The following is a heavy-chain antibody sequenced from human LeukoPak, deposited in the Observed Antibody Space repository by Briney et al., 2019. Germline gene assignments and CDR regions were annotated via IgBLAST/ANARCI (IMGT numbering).Heavy chain of an antibody. CDR1: GGSINSYY. CDR2: IYDSGST. CDR3: ARDAVATGIGAFDI. V-gene: IGHV4-59*01. Sequence: SETLSLTCTASGGSINSYYWNWIRQPPGKGLEWIGCIYDSGSTKYNPSLKSRVTISVDTSKNQLSLEMSSVTAADTAVYYCARDAVATGIGAFDIWGQGTMVTVSS. D-gene: IGHD5-12*01. J-gene: IGHJ3*02.